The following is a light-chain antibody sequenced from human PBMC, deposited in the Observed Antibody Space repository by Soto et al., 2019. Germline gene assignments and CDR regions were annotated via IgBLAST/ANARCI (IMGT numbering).Light chain of an antibody. CDR3: QQYESYSPLT. V-gene: IGKV1-9*01. J-gene: IGKJ4*01. CDR2: GAS. Sequence: IQLTQSPSSLSASVGDRVTVSCRASQGISSYLAWYRQKPGKAPKLLIYGASTLQSGVPSRFSGSGSGTNFTLTISSLQPEDFATYYCQQYESYSPLTFGGGTKVEIK. CDR1: QGISSY.